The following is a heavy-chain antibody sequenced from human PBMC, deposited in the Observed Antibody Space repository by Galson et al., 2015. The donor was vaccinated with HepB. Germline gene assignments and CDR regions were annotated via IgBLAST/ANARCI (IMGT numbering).Heavy chain of an antibody. CDR3: AKDPPYGGNPKEVRDFDY. CDR1: GFTFSSYA. J-gene: IGHJ4*02. V-gene: IGHV3-23*01. Sequence: SLRLSCAASGFTFSSYAMSWVRQAPGKGLEWVSAISGSGGSTYYADSVKGRFTISRDNSKNTLYLQMNSLRAEDTAAYYCAKDPPYGGNPKEVRDFDYWGQGTLVTVSS. CDR2: ISGSGGST. D-gene: IGHD4-23*01.